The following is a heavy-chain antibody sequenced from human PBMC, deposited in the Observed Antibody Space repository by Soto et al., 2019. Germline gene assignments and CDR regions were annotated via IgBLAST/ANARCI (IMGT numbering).Heavy chain of an antibody. D-gene: IGHD2-2*02. CDR1: GGSISSDNFF. CDR3: ARVATACPSSSCYNHYYCSLDV. Sequence: SETLSLTCTVSGGSISSDNFFWSWIRQPPGEGLEWIGYIYYRGSTYYNPSLESRLTLLVDTSKNQFSLKLRSVTAADTAVYYCARVATACPSSSCYNHYYCSLDVWGQGTTVTVSS. CDR2: IYYRGST. V-gene: IGHV4-30-4*01. J-gene: IGHJ6*02.